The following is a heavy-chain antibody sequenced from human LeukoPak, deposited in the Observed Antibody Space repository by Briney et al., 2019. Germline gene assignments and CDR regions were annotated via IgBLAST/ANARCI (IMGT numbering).Heavy chain of an antibody. CDR3: ARNFPYSRLDY. CDR1: GGSFSSYY. J-gene: IGHJ4*02. D-gene: IGHD4-11*01. CDR2: IDHSGST. Sequence: SETLSLTCAVSGGSFSSYYWSWIRQPPGKGLEWIGEIDHSGSTNYNPSLKSRVTISVDTSKSQFSLQMSSVIGADTAVYYCARNFPYSRLDYWGQGTLVTVSS. V-gene: IGHV4-34*01.